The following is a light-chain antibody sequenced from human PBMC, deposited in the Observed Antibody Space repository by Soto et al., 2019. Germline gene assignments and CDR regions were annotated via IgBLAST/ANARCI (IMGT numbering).Light chain of an antibody. J-gene: IGKJ4*01. CDR1: QSVLYSSNNKNY. CDR3: QQYHSTPH. CDR2: WAS. V-gene: IGKV4-1*01. Sequence: DIVMTQSPDSLAVSLGERATINCKSSQSVLYSSNNKNYLAWYQQKPGQPPKLLIYWASTRESGVPDRFSGSGSGTDFTLTISSLQAEDVAVYYCQQYHSTPHFGGGTKVEIK.